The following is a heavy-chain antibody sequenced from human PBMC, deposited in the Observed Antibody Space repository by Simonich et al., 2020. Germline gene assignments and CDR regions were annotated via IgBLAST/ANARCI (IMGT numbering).Heavy chain of an antibody. CDR3: ARASRGTWWYYYFDY. D-gene: IGHD2-15*01. CDR1: GYTFTSYG. Sequence: QVQLVQSGAEVKKPGASVKVSCTASGYTFTSYGISWVRKAPGQGLEWMGRISADNGNTNYAQKLPGRVTITTDTSTRTDYMELRSLRSDDPAVYYCARASRGTWWYYYFDYWGQGTLVTVSS. CDR2: ISADNGNT. J-gene: IGHJ4*02. V-gene: IGHV1-18*01.